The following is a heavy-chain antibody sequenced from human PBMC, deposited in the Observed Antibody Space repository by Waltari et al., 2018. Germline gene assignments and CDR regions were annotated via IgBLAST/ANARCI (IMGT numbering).Heavy chain of an antibody. CDR3: ARGRIAAAGTPFDY. CDR2: SNHSGST. D-gene: IGHD6-13*01. J-gene: IGHJ4*02. Sequence: QVQLQQWGAGLLKPSETLSLTCAVYGGAFSGYYWSWLRQPPGKGLEWIGESNHSGSTNDNPSLKSRVTISVDTSKNQFSLKLSSVTAADTAVYYCARGRIAAAGTPFDYWGQGTLVTVSS. CDR1: GGAFSGYY. V-gene: IGHV4-34*01.